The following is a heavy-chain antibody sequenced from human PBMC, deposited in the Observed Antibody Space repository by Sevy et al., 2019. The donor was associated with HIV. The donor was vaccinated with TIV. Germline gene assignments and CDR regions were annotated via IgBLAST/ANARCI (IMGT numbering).Heavy chain of an antibody. Sequence: GGSLRLSCAASGFTFSSYWMSWVRQAPGKGLEWVANIKQDGSEKYYVDSVKGRFTISRDNAKNSLYLQMNSLRAEDMAVYYCATDGPNYYGSGSYGDYWGQGTLVTVSS. D-gene: IGHD3-10*01. V-gene: IGHV3-7*03. CDR1: GFTFSSYW. CDR2: IKQDGSEK. CDR3: ATDGPNYYGSGSYGDY. J-gene: IGHJ4*02.